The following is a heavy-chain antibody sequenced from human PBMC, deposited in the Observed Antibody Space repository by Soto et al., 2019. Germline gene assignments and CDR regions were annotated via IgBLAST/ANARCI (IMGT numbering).Heavy chain of an antibody. CDR3: ARAGWSSSWYFDY. CDR1: GFTFSRYS. D-gene: IGHD6-13*01. J-gene: IGHJ4*02. Sequence: VGSLRLSCAASGFTFSRYSMNWVRQAPGKGLEWVSSISSTTNYIYYADSMKGRFTVSRDNAKNSVYLDMNSLSAEDTAVYYCARAGWSSSWYFDYWGQGTLVTVSS. V-gene: IGHV3-21*01. CDR2: ISSTTNYI.